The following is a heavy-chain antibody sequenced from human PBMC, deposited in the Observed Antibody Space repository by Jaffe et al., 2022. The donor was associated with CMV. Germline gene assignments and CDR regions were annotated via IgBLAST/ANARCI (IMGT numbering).Heavy chain of an antibody. CDR3: ARDMTDDAFDI. D-gene: IGHD3-16*01. J-gene: IGHJ3*02. Sequence: QVQLQQWGAGLLKPSETLSLTCAVYGGSFSGYYWSWIRQPPGKGLEWIGEINHSGSTNYNPSLKSRVTISVDTSKNQFSLKLSSVTAADTAVYYCARDMTDDAFDIWGQGTMVTVSS. V-gene: IGHV4-34*01. CDR1: GGSFSGYY. CDR2: INHSGST.